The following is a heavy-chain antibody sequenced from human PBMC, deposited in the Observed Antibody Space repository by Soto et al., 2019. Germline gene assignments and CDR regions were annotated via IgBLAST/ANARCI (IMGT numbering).Heavy chain of an antibody. CDR1: GASITYSSYY. Sequence: QLQLQESGPGLVKPSETLSLTCTVSGASITYSSYYWGWVRQPPGKGLEWIAYVYYSGSTYYNPSVKSRVTSSLDTSANLFSLSLTSVTAADTAVYYCARMPIVGTTPYYFDSWGPGTLVTVSS. J-gene: IGHJ4*02. V-gene: IGHV4-39*01. CDR3: ARMPIVGTTPYYFDS. D-gene: IGHD1-1*01. CDR2: VYYSGST.